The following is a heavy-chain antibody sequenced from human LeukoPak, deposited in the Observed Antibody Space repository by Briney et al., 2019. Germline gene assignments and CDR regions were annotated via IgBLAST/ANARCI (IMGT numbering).Heavy chain of an antibody. CDR3: ARSPITIAVAGTADGMDV. V-gene: IGHV5-51*01. CDR1: GYSFTSYW. J-gene: IGHJ6*02. CDR2: IYPGDSDT. D-gene: IGHD6-19*01. Sequence: GESLKISCKGSGYSFTSYWIGWVRQMPGKGLEWMGIIYPGDSDTRYSPSFQGQVTISADKSISTAYLQWSSLEASDTAMYYCARSPITIAVAGTADGMDVWGQGTTVTVSS.